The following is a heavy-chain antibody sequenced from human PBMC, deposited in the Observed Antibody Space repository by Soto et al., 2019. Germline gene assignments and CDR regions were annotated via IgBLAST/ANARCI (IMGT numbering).Heavy chain of an antibody. D-gene: IGHD6-13*01. CDR2: IYSSGST. CDR1: GGSISSGGYY. CDR3: AWLGVAAACRPYYFEY. J-gene: IGHJ4*02. V-gene: IGHV4-31*03. Sequence: QVQLQESGPGLVKPSQTLSLTCTVSGGSISSGGYYWSWIRQHPGKGLEWIGYIYSSGSTYYHPSRKRRLTISVATSKTRYCLKLSSVPAADTAVYYCAWLGVAAACRPYYFEYWGQGTLVTVSS.